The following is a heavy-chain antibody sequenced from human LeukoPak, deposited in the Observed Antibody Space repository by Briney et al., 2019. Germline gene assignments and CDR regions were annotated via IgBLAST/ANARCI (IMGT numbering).Heavy chain of an antibody. D-gene: IGHD5-18*01. V-gene: IGHV3-30*04. CDR1: GFTFSSYA. J-gene: IGHJ3*02. Sequence: GGSLRLSCAASGFTFSSYAMHWVRQAPGKGLEWVAVISYDGSNKYYADSVKGRFTISRDNSKNTLYLQMNSLRAEDTAVYYCARDFGAGYSYALLDAFDIWGQGTMVTVSS. CDR3: ARDFGAGYSYALLDAFDI. CDR2: ISYDGSNK.